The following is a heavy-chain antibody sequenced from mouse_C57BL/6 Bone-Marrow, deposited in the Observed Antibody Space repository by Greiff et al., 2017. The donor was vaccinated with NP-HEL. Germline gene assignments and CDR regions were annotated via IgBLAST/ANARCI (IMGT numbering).Heavy chain of an antibody. CDR1: GYSFTGYY. CDR3: AGGRKFAY. Sequence: EVQLQQSGPELVKPGASVKISCKASGYSFTGYYMNWVKQSPEKSLEWIGEINPSTGGTTYNQKFKAKATLTVDKSSSTAYMQLKSLTSEDSAVYYCAGGRKFAYWGQGTLVTVSA. CDR2: INPSTGGT. V-gene: IGHV1-42*01. J-gene: IGHJ3*01.